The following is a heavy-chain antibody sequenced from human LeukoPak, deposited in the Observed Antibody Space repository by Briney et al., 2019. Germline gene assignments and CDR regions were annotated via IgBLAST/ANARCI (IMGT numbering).Heavy chain of an antibody. V-gene: IGHV1-2*06. CDR2: INPNSGGT. D-gene: IGHD3-3*01. CDR3: ARAKMIFGVVYGMDV. Sequence: ASVNVSCKASGYTFTGYYMHWVRQAPGQGLEWMGRINPNSGGTNYAQKLQGRVTMTTDTSTSTAYMELRSLRSDDTAVYYCARAKMIFGVVYGMDVWGQGTTVTVSS. CDR1: GYTFTGYY. J-gene: IGHJ6*02.